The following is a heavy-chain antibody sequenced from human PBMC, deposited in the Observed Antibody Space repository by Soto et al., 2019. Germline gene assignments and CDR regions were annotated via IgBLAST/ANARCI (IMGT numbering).Heavy chain of an antibody. V-gene: IGHV4-34*01. CDR2: INHSGST. CDR3: ARGRSWFDP. J-gene: IGHJ5*02. Sequence: SETLSLTCAVYGGSFSGYYWSWIRQPPGKGLEWIGEINHSGSTNYNPSLKRRVTISVDTSKDQFSLKLSSVTAADTAVYYCARGRSWFDPWGQGTLVTVSS. CDR1: GGSFSGYY.